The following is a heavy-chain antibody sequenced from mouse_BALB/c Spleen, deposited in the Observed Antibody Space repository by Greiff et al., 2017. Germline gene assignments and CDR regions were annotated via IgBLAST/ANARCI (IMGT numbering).Heavy chain of an antibody. D-gene: IGHD2-1*01. Sequence: DVQLQESGPGLVKPSQSLSLTCSVTGYSITSGYYWNWIRQFPGNKLEWMGYISYDGSNNYNPSLKNRIPITRDTSKNQFFLKLNSVTTEDTATYYCAGHGNYLYYAMDYWGQGTSVTVSS. V-gene: IGHV3-6*02. J-gene: IGHJ4*01. CDR1: GYSITSGYY. CDR3: AGHGNYLYYAMDY. CDR2: ISYDGSN.